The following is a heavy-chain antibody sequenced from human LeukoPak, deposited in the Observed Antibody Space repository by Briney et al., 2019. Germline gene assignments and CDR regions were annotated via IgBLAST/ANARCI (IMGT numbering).Heavy chain of an antibody. CDR1: GFSFSDHY. J-gene: IGHJ4*02. CDR2: IRNKAESYRT. CDR3: ADVGAGGDY. D-gene: IGHD3-16*01. V-gene: IGHV3-72*01. Sequence: GGSLGLSCAASGFSFSDHYMDWVRQAPGKGLEWVGRIRNKAESYRTEYAASVKGRFTVSRDDSKSSVYLQMNSLKNEDTAVYYCADVGAGGDYWGQGTLVTVSS.